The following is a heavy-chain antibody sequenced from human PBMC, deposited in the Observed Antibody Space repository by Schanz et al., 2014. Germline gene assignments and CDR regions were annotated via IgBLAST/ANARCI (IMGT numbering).Heavy chain of an antibody. D-gene: IGHD3-3*01. CDR3: ATEAIRQTYNYYGMDV. Sequence: QVQLVQSGAEVKKPGASVKVSCKASTYTFSTYYIHWVRQAPGQGLEWMGVINPSGGSTNYAQKFQGRVRMTRDTSTSTVYMELSCLRSEDTAVFYCATEAIRQTYNYYGMDVWGQGTTVTVSS. J-gene: IGHJ6*02. CDR1: TYTFSTYY. CDR2: INPSGGST. V-gene: IGHV1-46*01.